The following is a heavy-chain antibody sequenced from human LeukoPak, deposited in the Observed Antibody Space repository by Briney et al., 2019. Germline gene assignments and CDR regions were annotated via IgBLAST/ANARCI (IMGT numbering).Heavy chain of an antibody. V-gene: IGHV4-39*01. D-gene: IGHD6-13*01. J-gene: IGHJ4*02. CDR1: GASFISSTYY. CDR2: IYYSGST. CDR3: ARHAGGISSTGTRPFDY. Sequence: SETLSRTCTVSGASFISSTYYWGWVRQPPGKGLEWIGSIYYSGSTYYNPSLKSRVTMSVDTSKNQFSLKLSSVTAADTAVYYCARHAGGISSTGTRPFDYWGQGTLVSVSS.